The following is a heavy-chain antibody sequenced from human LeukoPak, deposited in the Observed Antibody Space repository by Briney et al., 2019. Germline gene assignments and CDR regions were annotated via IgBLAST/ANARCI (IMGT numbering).Heavy chain of an antibody. V-gene: IGHV3-73*01. Sequence: HAGGSLRLSCAASGFTFSGFSMHWVRQASGKGLEWVGRVRNKAYNYATAYGASVKGRFTISRDDSKNTAYLQMNSLNTEDTAVYYCTTDSSGYSRFDSWGQGTLVTVSS. CDR1: GFTFSGFS. D-gene: IGHD3-22*01. CDR2: VRNKAYNYAT. J-gene: IGHJ4*02. CDR3: TTDSSGYSRFDS.